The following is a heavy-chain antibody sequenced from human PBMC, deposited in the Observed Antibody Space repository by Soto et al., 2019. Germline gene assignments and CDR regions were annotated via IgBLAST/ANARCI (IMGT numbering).Heavy chain of an antibody. J-gene: IGHJ4*02. CDR1: GYSLISRYY. CDR3: ARALRYRVFDY. D-gene: IGHD3-9*01. CDR2: IYYSGST. Sequence: SETLSLTFSVSGYSLISRYYWSWIRQPPGKGLEWIGYIYYSGSTNYNPSLKSRVTISVDTSKNQFSLKLSSVTAADTAVYYCARALRYRVFDYWGQGTLVNVSS. V-gene: IGHV4-59*01.